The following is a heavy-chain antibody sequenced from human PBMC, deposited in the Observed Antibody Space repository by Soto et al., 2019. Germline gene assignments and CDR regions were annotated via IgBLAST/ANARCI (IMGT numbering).Heavy chain of an antibody. CDR3: ARDVVVVAATLDY. J-gene: IGHJ4*02. V-gene: IGHV3-30*14. D-gene: IGHD2-15*01. Sequence: GGSLRLSCAASGFTFSSYAMHWVRQAPGKGLEWVAVISYDGSNKYYADFGKGRFTICRDNSKNTLYLQMNSLRAEDTAVYYCARDVVVVAATLDYWGQGTLVTVSS. CDR2: ISYDGSNK. CDR1: GFTFSSYA.